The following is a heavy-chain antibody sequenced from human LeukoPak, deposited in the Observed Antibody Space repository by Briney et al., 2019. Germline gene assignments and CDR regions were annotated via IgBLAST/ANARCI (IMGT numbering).Heavy chain of an antibody. V-gene: IGHV1-8*01. J-gene: IGHJ6*02. CDR1: GYTFTSYD. D-gene: IGHD2-2*03. Sequence: ASVKVSCKASGYTFTSYDINWVRQAAGQGLEWMGWMNTNSGHTGYAQKFQGRVTMTRNTSISTAYMELSSLRSEDTAVYYCARAGYCSSTSCYAFYYYYYGMDVWGQGTTVTVSS. CDR3: ARAGYCSSTSCYAFYYYYYGMDV. CDR2: MNTNSGHT.